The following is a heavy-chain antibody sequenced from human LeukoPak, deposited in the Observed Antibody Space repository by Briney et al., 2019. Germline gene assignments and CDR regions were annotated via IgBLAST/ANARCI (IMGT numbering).Heavy chain of an antibody. CDR3: ARTSISYSSSWYQPPHFDY. V-gene: IGHV3-21*04. CDR2: ISSSSSYI. D-gene: IGHD6-13*01. Sequence: GGSLRLSCAASGFTFSSYSMNWVRQAPGKGLEWVSSISSSSSYIYYADSVKGRFTISRDNSKNTLYLQMNSLRAEDTAVYYCARTSISYSSSWYQPPHFDYWGQGTLVTVSS. CDR1: GFTFSSYS. J-gene: IGHJ4*02.